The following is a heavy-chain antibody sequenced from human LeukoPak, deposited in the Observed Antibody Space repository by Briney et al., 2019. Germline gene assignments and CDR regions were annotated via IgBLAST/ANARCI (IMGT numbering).Heavy chain of an antibody. Sequence: GGSLRLSCAASTFTFSNYWMSWVRQAPGKGLEWVANIKEDGTEKDYVDSVKGRFTISRDNAKNSLYLQMNSLRAEDTAVYYCARDRPRGVIWGQGTLVTVSS. D-gene: IGHD2-21*01. J-gene: IGHJ4*02. CDR3: ARDRPRGVI. V-gene: IGHV3-7*01. CDR1: TFTFSNYW. CDR2: IKEDGTEK.